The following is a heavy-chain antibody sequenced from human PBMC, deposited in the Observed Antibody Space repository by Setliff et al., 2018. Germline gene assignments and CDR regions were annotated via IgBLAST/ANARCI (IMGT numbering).Heavy chain of an antibody. CDR3: VRSSAPQVVLAADFDF. J-gene: IGHJ4*02. Sequence: GASVKVSCKSFGYTFSAYGVSWVRQAPGQGLEWMGWVNPDNGDTKNAQKFQGRVTMTIDTSATTVYMELKSLRSDDTAVYYCVRSSAPQVVLAADFDFWGQGTPVTVSS. D-gene: IGHD6-19*01. V-gene: IGHV1-18*01. CDR1: GYTFSAYG. CDR2: VNPDNGDT.